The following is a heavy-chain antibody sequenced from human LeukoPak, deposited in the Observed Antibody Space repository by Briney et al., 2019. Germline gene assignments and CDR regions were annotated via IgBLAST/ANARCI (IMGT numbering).Heavy chain of an antibody. V-gene: IGHV4-38-2*02. CDR3: ARVPPEARYYYYYYMDV. J-gene: IGHJ6*03. CDR1: GYSISSGYY. Sequence: SETPSLTCTVSGYSISSGYYWGWIRQPPGKGLEWIGSIYHSGSTYYNPSLKSRVTISVDTSKNQFSLKLSSVTAADTAVYYCARVPPEARYYYYYYMDVWGKGTTVTVSS. CDR2: IYHSGST.